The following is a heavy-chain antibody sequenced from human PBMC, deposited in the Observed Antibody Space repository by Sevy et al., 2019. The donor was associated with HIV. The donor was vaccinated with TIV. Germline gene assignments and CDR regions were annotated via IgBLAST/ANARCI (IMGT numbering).Heavy chain of an antibody. Sequence: GGSLRLSCAASGFTFSNYWMGWVRQAPGKGLEWVANIKQDAGQKYYVDSVKGRFTISRDNAKNSLYLQMNSLRAEDTAVYFCAREDGNYYLHYWGQGTLVTVSS. J-gene: IGHJ4*02. CDR2: IKQDAGQK. D-gene: IGHD1-7*01. CDR3: AREDGNYYLHY. V-gene: IGHV3-7*01. CDR1: GFTFSNYW.